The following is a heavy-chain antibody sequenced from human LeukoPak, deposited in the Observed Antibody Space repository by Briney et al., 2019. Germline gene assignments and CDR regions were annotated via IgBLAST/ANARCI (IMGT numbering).Heavy chain of an antibody. CDR2: IYYTGSS. CDR3: TAEKNGSPHY. CDR1: RGSVSSSTYY. Sequence: SETLSLTCTVSRGSVSSSTYYWSWVRQPPGKGLEWIASIYYTGSSYYNPSLKSRVTISLDTSKNELFLTMTSVTAADTAVYFCTAEKNGSPHYWGQGTQVTVSS. V-gene: IGHV4-39*07. D-gene: IGHD2-8*01. J-gene: IGHJ4*02.